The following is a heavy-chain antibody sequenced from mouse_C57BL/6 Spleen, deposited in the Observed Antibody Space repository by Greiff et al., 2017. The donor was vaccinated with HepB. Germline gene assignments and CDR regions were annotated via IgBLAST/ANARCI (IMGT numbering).Heavy chain of an antibody. CDR3: ARGLQYYFDY. CDR1: GYTFTNYW. Sequence: QVQLKESGAELVRPGTSVKMSCKASGYTFTNYWIGWAKQRPGHGLEWIGDIYPGGGYTNYNEKFKGKATLTADKSSSTAYMQFSSLTSEDSAIYYRARGLQYYFDYWGQGTTLTVSS. CDR2: IYPGGGYT. J-gene: IGHJ2*01. D-gene: IGHD6-1*01. V-gene: IGHV1-63*01.